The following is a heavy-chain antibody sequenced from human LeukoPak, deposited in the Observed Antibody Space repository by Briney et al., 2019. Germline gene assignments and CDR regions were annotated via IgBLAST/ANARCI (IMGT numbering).Heavy chain of an antibody. CDR2: INPSGGST. J-gene: IGHJ4*02. Sequence: GASVKVSCKASGYTFTSYYMHWVRQAPGQGLEWIGIINPSGGSTSYAQKFQGRVTMTRDTSTSTVYMELSSLRSEDTAVYYCARAGTPQAPVAGIPRWDYWGQGTLVTVSS. V-gene: IGHV1-46*01. D-gene: IGHD5-18*01. CDR3: ARAGTPQAPVAGIPRWDY. CDR1: GYTFTSYY.